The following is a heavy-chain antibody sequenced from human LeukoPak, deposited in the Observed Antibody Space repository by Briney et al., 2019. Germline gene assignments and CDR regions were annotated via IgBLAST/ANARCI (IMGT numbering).Heavy chain of an antibody. J-gene: IGHJ6*03. CDR3: ARARVWSGHFYSYYMDA. V-gene: IGHV3-23*01. CDR2: ITGSASTT. Sequence: GGSLTLSCVASGFTFSSYAMTWVRQAPGKGLEWVSTITGSASTTYYADSVKGRFTISRDNSKHTLSLQLNSLRAVDTAVYYCARARVWSGHFYSYYMDAWGRGTTVTVSS. D-gene: IGHD3-3*01. CDR1: GFTFSSYA.